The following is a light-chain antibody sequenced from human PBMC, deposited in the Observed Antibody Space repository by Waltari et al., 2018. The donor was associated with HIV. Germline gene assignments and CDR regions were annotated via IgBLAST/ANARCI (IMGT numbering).Light chain of an antibody. CDR1: SSDVGAYNY. V-gene: IGLV2-8*01. CDR3: SSYAGSNTVV. J-gene: IGLJ2*01. CDR2: DVN. Sequence: QSALTQPPSASGSPGQSVTISCTGTSSDVGAYNYVSWYQQHPGKAPQLMIYDVNKRPSGVPDRFAGSKSGNTASLSVSGLQAEDEADYYCSSYAGSNTVVFGGGTKLTVL.